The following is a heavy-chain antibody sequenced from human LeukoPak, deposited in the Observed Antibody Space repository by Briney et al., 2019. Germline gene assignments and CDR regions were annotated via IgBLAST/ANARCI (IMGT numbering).Heavy chain of an antibody. CDR3: ARDPGPQIGYCSSTSCYPLDY. V-gene: IGHV1-18*01. J-gene: IGHJ4*02. CDR2: ISAYNGNT. CDR1: GYTFTSYG. D-gene: IGHD2-2*01. Sequence: GASVKVSCKASGYTFTSYGISWVRQAPGQGLEWMRWISAYNGNTNYAQKLQGRVTMTTDTSTSTAYMELRSLRSDDTAVYYCARDPGPQIGYCSSTSCYPLDYWGQGTLVTVSS.